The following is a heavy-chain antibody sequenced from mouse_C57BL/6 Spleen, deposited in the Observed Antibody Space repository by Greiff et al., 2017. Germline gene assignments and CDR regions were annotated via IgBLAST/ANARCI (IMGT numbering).Heavy chain of an antibody. CDR3: ARSGRYGNYGAMDY. J-gene: IGHJ4*01. CDR2: INPNNGGT. Sequence: VQLQQSGPELVKPGASVKIPCKASGYTFTDYNMDWVKQSHGKSLEWIGDINPNNGGTIYNQKFKGKATLTVDKSSSTAYMELRSLTSEDTAVYYCARSGRYGNYGAMDYWGQGTSVTVSS. V-gene: IGHV1-18*01. CDR1: GYTFTDYN. D-gene: IGHD2-10*02.